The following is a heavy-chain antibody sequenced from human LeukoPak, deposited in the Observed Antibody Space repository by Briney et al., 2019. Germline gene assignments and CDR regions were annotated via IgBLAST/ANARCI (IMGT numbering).Heavy chain of an antibody. CDR3: AKDRPNYYDSSGHYYRRNGDY. CDR2: ISDNGGST. V-gene: IGHV3-23*01. J-gene: IGHJ4*02. CDR1: GFTFNINA. D-gene: IGHD3-22*01. Sequence: GGSLRLSCATSGFTFNINAMSWVRQAPGKGLEWVSVISDNGGSTYYADSVKGRFTISRDNSESTLYLQMNSLRAEDTAVYYCAKDRPNYYDSSGHYYRRNGDYWGQGTLVTVSS.